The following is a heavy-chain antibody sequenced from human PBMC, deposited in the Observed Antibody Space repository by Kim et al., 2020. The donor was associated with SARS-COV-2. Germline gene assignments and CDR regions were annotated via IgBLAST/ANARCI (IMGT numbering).Heavy chain of an antibody. CDR3: ARGVVSGYDFRDLSGGYYFGMDV. D-gene: IGHD5-12*01. CDR2: TYYRSKWYH. Sequence: SQTLSLTCAISGDSVSSNGAAWNWIRQSPSRGLEWLGKTYYRSKWYHDYAVSVKSRMIINPDTSKNQFSLQLNSVTPEDTAVYYCARGVVSGYDFRDLSGGYYFGMDVWGQGTTVIVSS. CDR1: GDSVSSNGAA. V-gene: IGHV6-1*01. J-gene: IGHJ6*02.